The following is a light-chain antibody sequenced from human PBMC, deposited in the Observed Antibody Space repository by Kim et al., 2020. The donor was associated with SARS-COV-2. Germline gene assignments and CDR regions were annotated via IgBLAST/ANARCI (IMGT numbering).Light chain of an antibody. CDR1: QSVSTY. V-gene: IGKV1-39*01. J-gene: IGKJ1*01. Sequence: ASVGDRVTIPCRASQSVSTYLNWYQQKPGTAPNLLIYAASTLQGGVPSRFSGSGSGIDFTLTISSLQPEDFATYYCQQSYSTPQTFGQGTKVDIK. CDR2: AAS. CDR3: QQSYSTPQT.